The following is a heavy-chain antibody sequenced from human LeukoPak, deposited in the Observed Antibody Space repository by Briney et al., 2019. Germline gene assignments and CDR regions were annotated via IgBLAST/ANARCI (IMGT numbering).Heavy chain of an antibody. Sequence: GGSLRLSCAASGFTFSSYAMHWVRQAPGKGLEWVAVISYDGSNKYYADSVKGRFTIFRDNSKNTLYLQMNSLRAEDTAVYYCARDPDGYNSYFDYWGQGTLVTVSS. CDR1: GFTFSSYA. D-gene: IGHD5-24*01. V-gene: IGHV3-30*01. CDR3: ARDPDGYNSYFDY. J-gene: IGHJ4*02. CDR2: ISYDGSNK.